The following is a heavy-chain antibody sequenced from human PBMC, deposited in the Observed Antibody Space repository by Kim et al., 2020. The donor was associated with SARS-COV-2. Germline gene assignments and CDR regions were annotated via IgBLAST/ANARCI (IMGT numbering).Heavy chain of an antibody. CDR3: ARDQVDYYYGMDV. V-gene: IGHV1-18*04. CDR1: GYTFTSYG. CDR2: ISAYNGNT. Sequence: ASVKVSCKASGYTFTSYGISWVRQAPGQGLEWMGWISAYNGNTNYAQKLQGRVTMTTHTSTSTAYMELRSLRSDDTAVYYCARDQVDYYYGMDVWGQGTTVTVSS. J-gene: IGHJ6*02.